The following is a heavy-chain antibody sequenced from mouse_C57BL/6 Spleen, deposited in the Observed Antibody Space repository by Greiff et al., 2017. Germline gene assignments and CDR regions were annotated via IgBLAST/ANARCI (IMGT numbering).Heavy chain of an antibody. CDR1: GYTFTSYW. Sequence: EVQLQQSGTVLARPGASVKMSCKTSGYTFTSYWLHWVKQRPGQGLEWIGAIYPGYSDTSYNQKFKGKAKLNAVTTASTAYMELSSLTNEDSAVYYCTTWDDGYFDVWGTGTTVTVSS. D-gene: IGHD4-1*01. CDR2: IYPGYSDT. CDR3: TTWDDGYFDV. J-gene: IGHJ1*03. V-gene: IGHV1-5*01.